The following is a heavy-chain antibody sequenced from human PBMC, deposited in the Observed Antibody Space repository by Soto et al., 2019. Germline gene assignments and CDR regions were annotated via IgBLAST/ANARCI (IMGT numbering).Heavy chain of an antibody. Sequence: PGGSLRLSCSASGFTFSSYAMHWVRQAPGKGLEYVSAISSNGGSTYYADSVKGRFTISRDNSKNTLYLQMSSLRAEDTAVYYCVRRGYDFWSGYYGGDYYYGMDVWGQGTKVTVS. J-gene: IGHJ6*02. CDR3: VRRGYDFWSGYYGGDYYYGMDV. V-gene: IGHV3-64D*06. D-gene: IGHD3-3*01. CDR1: GFTFSSYA. CDR2: ISSNGGST.